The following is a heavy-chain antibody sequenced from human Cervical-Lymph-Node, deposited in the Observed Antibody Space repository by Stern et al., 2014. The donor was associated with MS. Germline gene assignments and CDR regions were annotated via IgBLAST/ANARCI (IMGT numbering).Heavy chain of an antibody. CDR2: IGTAVDT. CDR1: GFTFSSYD. D-gene: IGHD2-15*01. Sequence: EVQLVESGGGLVQPGGSLRLSCAASGFTFSSYDMHWVRQATGKGLEWVSSIGTAVDTYYPGSVKGRFTISRENAKNSLYLQMNSLRAGDTAVYYCARGTHCSGGSCYSSDYFDYWGQGTLVTVSS. V-gene: IGHV3-13*01. J-gene: IGHJ4*02. CDR3: ARGTHCSGGSCYSSDYFDY.